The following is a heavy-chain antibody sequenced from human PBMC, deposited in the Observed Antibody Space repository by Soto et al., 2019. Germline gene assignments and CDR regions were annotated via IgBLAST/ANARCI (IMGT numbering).Heavy chain of an antibody. CDR1: GFTFSNYG. V-gene: IGHV3-23*01. D-gene: IGHD6-13*01. CDR2: ISGSGGST. CDR3: AKDQGSSWYEIDY. J-gene: IGHJ4*02. Sequence: EVQLLESGGGLVQPGGSLRLSCAASGFTFSNYGVTWVRQAPGKGLEWVSTISGSGGSTYYADSVKGRFTISRDNSKNTLYLQMHSLRAEDTAVYYCAKDQGSSWYEIDYWGQGTLVTVSS.